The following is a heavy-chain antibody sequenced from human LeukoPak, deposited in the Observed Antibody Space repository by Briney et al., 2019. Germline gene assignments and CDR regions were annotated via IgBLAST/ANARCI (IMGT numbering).Heavy chain of an antibody. CDR1: GGSISSGTYY. J-gene: IGHJ6*04. Sequence: SETLSLTCTASGGSISSGTYYWSWIRQPAGQGLEWIGRIYTSGSTNYNPSIKRRVTISVDTSKNQFSLKLSSVTAADTAVYYCARDKKGGNPWDVWGKGTTVTVSS. CDR2: IYTSGST. V-gene: IGHV4-61*02. CDR3: ARDKKGGNPWDV. D-gene: IGHD4-23*01.